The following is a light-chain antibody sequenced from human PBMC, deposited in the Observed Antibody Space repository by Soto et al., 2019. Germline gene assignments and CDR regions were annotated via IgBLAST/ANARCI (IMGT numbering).Light chain of an antibody. Sequence: DIQITQSPSTLSASVRDRVNITCRASQTSSSWLAWYQQKPGKAPKLLIYKASTLKSGVPSRFSGSGSGTEFTLTISSLQPDDFATYYCQHYNSYSEAFGQGTKVDI. CDR1: QTSSSW. V-gene: IGKV1-5*03. J-gene: IGKJ1*01. CDR2: KAS. CDR3: QHYNSYSEA.